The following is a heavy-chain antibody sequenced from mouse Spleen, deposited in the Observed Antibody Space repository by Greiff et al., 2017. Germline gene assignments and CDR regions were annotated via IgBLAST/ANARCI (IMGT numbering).Heavy chain of an antibody. CDR2: IDPSDSYT. CDR3: ARCYYYYGSSYYFDY. D-gene: IGHD1-1*01. J-gene: IGHJ2*01. V-gene: IGHV1-50*01. Sequence: VQLQQPGAEFVKPGASVKLSCKAVGYTFTSYWMQGVKQRPGQGLEWIGEIDPSDSYTNYNQKFKGKATLTVDTSSSTAYMQLSSLTSEDSAVYYCARCYYYYGSSYYFDYWGQGTTLTVSS. CDR1: GYTFTSYW.